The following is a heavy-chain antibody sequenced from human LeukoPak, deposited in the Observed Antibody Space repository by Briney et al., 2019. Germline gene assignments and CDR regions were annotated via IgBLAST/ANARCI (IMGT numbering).Heavy chain of an antibody. CDR3: ARHNSGSYYPDYYYMDV. Sequence: ASVKVSCKASGYTFTSYGISWVRQAPGQGLEWMGWISAYNGNTNYAQKLQGRVTMTTDTSTSTAYMELRSLRSDDTAMYYCARHNSGSYYPDYYYMDVWGKGTTVTVSS. V-gene: IGHV1-18*01. CDR2: ISAYNGNT. D-gene: IGHD1-26*01. J-gene: IGHJ6*03. CDR1: GYTFTSYG.